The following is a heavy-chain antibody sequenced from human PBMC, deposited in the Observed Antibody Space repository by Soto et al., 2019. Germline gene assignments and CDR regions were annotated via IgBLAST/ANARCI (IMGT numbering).Heavy chain of an antibody. V-gene: IGHV5-51*01. CDR3: ARLEYGDRSYFDF. D-gene: IGHD4-17*01. Sequence: GESLKISCKGSGYSFTNHWIGWVRQMPGKGLEWMGIIYPGDSDTRYSPSFQGQVTISADKSISTAYLRWSSLRASDTAIYYCARLEYGDRSYFDFWGQGALVT. CDR1: GYSFTNHW. J-gene: IGHJ4*02. CDR2: IYPGDSDT.